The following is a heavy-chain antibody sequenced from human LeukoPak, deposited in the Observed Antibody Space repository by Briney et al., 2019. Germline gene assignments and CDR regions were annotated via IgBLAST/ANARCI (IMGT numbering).Heavy chain of an antibody. CDR2: INTDGTTT. CDR1: GFTLSNYS. Sequence: PGGPLWLACAASGFTLSNYSMHWVRQVPGKGLVWVSRINTDGTTTNYADSVKGRFTISRDNAKNTLYLQMNSLRAEDTAVYYCARAVSTSLSLKEYWGRATLVTISS. CDR3: ARAVSTSLSLKEY. D-gene: IGHD1-1*01. J-gene: IGHJ4*01. V-gene: IGHV3-74*01.